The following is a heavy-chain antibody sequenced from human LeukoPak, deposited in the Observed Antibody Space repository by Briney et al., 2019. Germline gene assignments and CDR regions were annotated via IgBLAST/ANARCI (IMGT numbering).Heavy chain of an antibody. J-gene: IGHJ3*02. Sequence: SETLSLTCTVSGGSISSSSYYWGWIRQPPGKGLEWIGSIYHSGSTYYNPSLKSRVTISVDTSKNQFSLKLSSVTAADTAVYYCARVDYYDSSGYEGDAFDIWGQGTMVTVSS. V-gene: IGHV4-39*07. CDR1: GGSISSSSYY. CDR3: ARVDYYDSSGYEGDAFDI. D-gene: IGHD3-22*01. CDR2: IYHSGST.